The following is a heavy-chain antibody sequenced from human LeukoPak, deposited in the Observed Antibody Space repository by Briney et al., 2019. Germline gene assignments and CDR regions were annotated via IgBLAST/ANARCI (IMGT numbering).Heavy chain of an antibody. J-gene: IGHJ4*02. CDR1: GGTFSSYA. D-gene: IGHD1-26*01. V-gene: IGHV1-69*04. Sequence: ASVTVSCKASGGTFSSYAISWVRQAPGQGLEWMGRIIPILGIANYAQKFQGRVTITADKSTSTAYMELSSLRSEDTAVYYCARGAYSGSPFGDYWGQGTLVTVSS. CDR2: IIPILGIA. CDR3: ARGAYSGSPFGDY.